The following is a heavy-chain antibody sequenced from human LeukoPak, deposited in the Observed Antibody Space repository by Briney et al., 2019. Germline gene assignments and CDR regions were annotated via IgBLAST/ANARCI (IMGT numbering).Heavy chain of an antibody. CDR3: AAHDYGGYPYYFDY. CDR1: GYTFTSYG. V-gene: IGHV1-18*01. CDR2: ISAYNGNT. D-gene: IGHD4-17*01. Sequence: ASVKVSCKASGYTFTSYGISWVRQAPGQGLEWMGWISAYNGNTNYAQKLQGRVTMTTDTSTSTAYMELRSLRSDDTAVYYCAAHDYGGYPYYFDYWGQGTLVTVSS. J-gene: IGHJ4*02.